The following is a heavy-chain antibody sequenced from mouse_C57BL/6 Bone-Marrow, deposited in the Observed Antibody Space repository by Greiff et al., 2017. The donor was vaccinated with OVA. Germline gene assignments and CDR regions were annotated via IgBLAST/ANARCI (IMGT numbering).Heavy chain of an antibody. CDR3: AREGYYYGSSYGRFDY. V-gene: IGHV1-59*01. D-gene: IGHD1-1*01. CDR2: IDPSDSYT. Sequence: VQLQQSGAELVRPGTSVKLSCKASGYTFTSYWMHWVKQRPGQGLEWIGVIDPSDSYTNYNQKFKGKATLTVDTSSSTAYMQLSSLTSEDSAVYYCAREGYYYGSSYGRFDYWGQGTTLTVSS. CDR1: GYTFTSYW. J-gene: IGHJ2*01.